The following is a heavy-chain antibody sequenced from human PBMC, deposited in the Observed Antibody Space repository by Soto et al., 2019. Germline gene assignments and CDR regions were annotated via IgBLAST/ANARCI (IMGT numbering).Heavy chain of an antibody. Sequence: QLQLQESGPGLVKPSETLSLSCTVSGGSIGSSSYYWGWIRQPPGKGLECIGSIHYSGNTYYNPSLKSRVPMSVDTSKNQFSLKVSSVTDADTAVYCCARRYSGSRFDYWGRETLVSVSS. CDR1: GGSIGSSSYY. CDR2: IHYSGNT. CDR3: ARRYSGSRFDY. D-gene: IGHD1-26*01. V-gene: IGHV4-39*01. J-gene: IGHJ4*02.